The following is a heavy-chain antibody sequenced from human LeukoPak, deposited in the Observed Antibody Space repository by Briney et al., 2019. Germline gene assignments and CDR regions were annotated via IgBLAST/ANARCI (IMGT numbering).Heavy chain of an antibody. Sequence: GGSLRLSCAASGFTFSSYAMSWVRQAPGKGLEWVSAISGSGGSTYYADSVKGRFTISRDNSKNTLYLQMNSLRAEDTAVYYCARVRCSSTSCYNAFDIWGQGTMVTVSS. V-gene: IGHV3-23*01. J-gene: IGHJ3*02. CDR2: ISGSGGST. CDR3: ARVRCSSTSCYNAFDI. CDR1: GFTFSSYA. D-gene: IGHD2-2*02.